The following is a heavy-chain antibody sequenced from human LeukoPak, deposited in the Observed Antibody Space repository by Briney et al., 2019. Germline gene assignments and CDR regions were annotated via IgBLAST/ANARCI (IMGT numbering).Heavy chain of an antibody. CDR2: IYYSGST. Sequence: SETLSLTCTVSGGSISSSSYYWGWIRQPPGKGLEWIGSIYYSGSTYYNPSLKCRVTISVDTSKNQFSLKLSSVTAADTAVYYCASLVRRNYDYVWGSYRSNWFDPWGQGTLVTVSS. V-gene: IGHV4-39*01. D-gene: IGHD3-16*02. CDR3: ASLVRRNYDYVWGSYRSNWFDP. CDR1: GGSISSSSYY. J-gene: IGHJ5*02.